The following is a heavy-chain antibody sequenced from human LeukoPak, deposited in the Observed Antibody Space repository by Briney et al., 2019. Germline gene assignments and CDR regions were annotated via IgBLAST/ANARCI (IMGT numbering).Heavy chain of an antibody. Sequence: ASVKVSCKASGYTFTSYFMHWVRQAPGQGLEWMGWMNPNSGNTGYAQKFQGRVTMTRNTSISTAYMELSSLRSEDTAVYYCARVVGYMDVWGKGTTVTVSS. CDR1: GYTFTSYF. CDR2: MNPNSGNT. V-gene: IGHV1-8*02. CDR3: ARVVGYMDV. J-gene: IGHJ6*03.